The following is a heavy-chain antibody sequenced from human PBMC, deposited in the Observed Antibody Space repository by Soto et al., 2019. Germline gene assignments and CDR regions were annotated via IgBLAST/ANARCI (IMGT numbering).Heavy chain of an antibody. V-gene: IGHV3-9*01. J-gene: IGHJ4*02. CDR3: AKTLGGMATTYFDY. CDR1: GLNFVDYA. Sequence: PGGSLRLSCEASGLNFVDYAMHWVRQAPGKGLQWVSGISWNGNTVAYADSVKGRFIISRDNAKNSLFLQMNSLRPDDTAFYYCAKTLGGMATTYFDYLGQGALVTVSS. CDR2: ISWNGNTV. D-gene: IGHD5-12*01.